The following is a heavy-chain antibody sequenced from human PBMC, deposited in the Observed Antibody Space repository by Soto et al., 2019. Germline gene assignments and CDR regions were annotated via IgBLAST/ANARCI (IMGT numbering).Heavy chain of an antibody. CDR3: ARDDYGDFDY. CDR1: GGSISSYY. CDR2: IYYSGST. V-gene: IGHV4-59*12. J-gene: IGHJ4*02. Sequence: SETLSLTCTVSGGSISSYYWSWIRQPPGKGLEWIGYIYYSGSTNYNPSLKSRVTISVDTSKNQFSLKLSSVTAADTAVYYCARDDYGDFDYWGQGTLVTVSS. D-gene: IGHD4-17*01.